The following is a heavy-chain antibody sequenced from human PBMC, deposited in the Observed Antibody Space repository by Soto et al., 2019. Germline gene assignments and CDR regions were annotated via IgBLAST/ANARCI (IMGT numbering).Heavy chain of an antibody. J-gene: IGHJ4*02. D-gene: IGHD5-12*01. CDR2: MYYSGST. V-gene: IGHV4-30-4*01. CDR3: ARWLGYGPHFDY. CDR1: GGSISSGDYY. Sequence: PSETLSLTCTVSGGSISSGDYYWSWIRQPPGKGLEWIGYMYYSGSTYYNPSLKSRVTISVDTSKNQFSLKLSSVTAADTAVYYCARWLGYGPHFDYWGQGTLVTAPQ.